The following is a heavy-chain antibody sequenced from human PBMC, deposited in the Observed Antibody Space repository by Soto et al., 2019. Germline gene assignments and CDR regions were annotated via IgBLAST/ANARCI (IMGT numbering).Heavy chain of an antibody. V-gene: IGHV3-23*01. CDR1: GFTFRNQD. J-gene: IGHJ4*02. D-gene: IGHD3-22*01. CDR3: AKDRQFRSYYESAGHYND. CDR2: ISGRGGVT. Sequence: EVQLLESGGGLVQPGGSLRLTCVGSGFTFRNQDMRWVRQAPGKGPEWVSGISGRGGVTYYADSVNGRFTISRDNSKNTLYLQMNNLRANDTAVYYCAKDRQFRSYYESAGHYNDWGQGTLVTVSS.